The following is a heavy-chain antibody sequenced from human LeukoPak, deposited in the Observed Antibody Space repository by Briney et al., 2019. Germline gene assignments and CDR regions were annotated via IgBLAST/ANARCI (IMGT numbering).Heavy chain of an antibody. V-gene: IGHV4-59*01. D-gene: IGHD4-11*01. Sequence: SETLSLTCTVSGDSISSYYWSWIRQPPGKGLEWIAYIYYSGITNYNPSLKSRVTISVDTSKNQLSLKLSSVTAADTAVYYCARQGPLTTAVTTRTNPFDYWGQGTLVTVSS. J-gene: IGHJ4*02. CDR3: ARQGPLTTAVTTRTNPFDY. CDR1: GDSISSYY. CDR2: IYYSGIT.